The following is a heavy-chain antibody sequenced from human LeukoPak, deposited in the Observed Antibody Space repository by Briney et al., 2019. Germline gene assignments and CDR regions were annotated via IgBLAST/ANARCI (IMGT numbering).Heavy chain of an antibody. V-gene: IGHV4-4*02. CDR2: IYYSGST. CDR1: GGSISSNNW. Sequence: SETLSLTCAVSGGSISSNNWWGWVRQPPGKGLEWIGYIYYSGSTNYNPSLKSRVTISVDTSKNQFSLKLSSVTAADTAVYYCARVLRGYFDYWGQGTLVTVSS. J-gene: IGHJ4*02. CDR3: ARVLRGYFDY. D-gene: IGHD3-10*01.